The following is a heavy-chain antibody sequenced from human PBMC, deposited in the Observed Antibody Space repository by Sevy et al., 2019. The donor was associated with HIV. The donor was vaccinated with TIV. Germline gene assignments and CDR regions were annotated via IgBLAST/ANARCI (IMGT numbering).Heavy chain of an antibody. D-gene: IGHD3-9*01. CDR2: ISWNSGSI. Sequence: GGCLRLSCAASGFTFDDYAMHWVRQAPGKGLEWVSGISWNSGSIGYADSVKGRFTISRDNAKNSLYLQMNSLRAEDTALYYCAKVGGVLRYFDPFDYWGQGTLVTVSS. CDR3: AKVGGVLRYFDPFDY. V-gene: IGHV3-9*01. CDR1: GFTFDDYA. J-gene: IGHJ4*02.